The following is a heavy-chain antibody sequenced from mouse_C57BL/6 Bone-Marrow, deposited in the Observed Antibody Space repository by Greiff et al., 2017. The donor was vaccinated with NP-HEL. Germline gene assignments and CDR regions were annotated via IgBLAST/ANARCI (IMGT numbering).Heavy chain of an antibody. CDR1: GYTFTTYP. CDR2: FHPYNDDT. CDR3: ARRGAYYYAMDD. Sequence: VQLQQSGAELVKPGASVKMSCKASGYTFTTYPIEWMTQNHGKSLEWIGNFHPYNDDTKYNEKFKCKATLTVDKSSSTVYLELSRLTSDDSAVYYCARRGAYYYAMDDWGKGTSVTVSS. D-gene: IGHD6-1*01. J-gene: IGHJ4*01. V-gene: IGHV1-47*01.